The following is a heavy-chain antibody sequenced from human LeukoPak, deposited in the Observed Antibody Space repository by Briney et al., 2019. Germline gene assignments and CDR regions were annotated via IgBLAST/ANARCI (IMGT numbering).Heavy chain of an antibody. CDR1: GDSTSSSTYS. Sequence: SETLSLTCSVSGDSTSSSTYSWGWIRQPPGKGLEWIGTISYTGSTYYNPSLKSRVTISVDTSKNQFSLKLSSVTAADTAVYYCARVDYYDSSGYYYGQFDYWGQGILVTVSS. J-gene: IGHJ4*02. CDR2: ISYTGST. V-gene: IGHV4-39*07. CDR3: ARVDYYDSSGYYYGQFDY. D-gene: IGHD3-22*01.